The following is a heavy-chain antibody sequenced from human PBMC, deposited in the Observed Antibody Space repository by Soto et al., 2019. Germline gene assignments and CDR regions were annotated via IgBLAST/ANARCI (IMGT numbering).Heavy chain of an antibody. CDR1: GGTFVSYA. Sequence: SVKVSCKASGGTFVSYAISLVRQAPGQGLEWMGGIIPIFGTANYAQKFQGRVTITADESTSTAYMELSSLRSEDTAVYYCASFFGVVPYYYYGMDVWGQGTTVTVSS. CDR2: IIPIFGTA. V-gene: IGHV1-69*13. CDR3: ASFFGVVPYYYYGMDV. D-gene: IGHD3-3*01. J-gene: IGHJ6*01.